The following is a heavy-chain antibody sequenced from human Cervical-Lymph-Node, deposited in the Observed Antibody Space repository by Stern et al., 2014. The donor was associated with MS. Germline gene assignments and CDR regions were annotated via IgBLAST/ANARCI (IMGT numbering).Heavy chain of an antibody. Sequence: EVQLVESGGGWVQPGRSPRLSCTASGFTFGDYAMSWVRQAPGKGLEWLGFIRSKAYGGTTDYAASMTGRFTISRDDSNSVAYLQMDSLKTDDTAVYYCTRGGGFWSGSPTMDVWGQGTTVTVSS. V-gene: IGHV3-49*04. CDR1: GFTFGDYA. CDR3: TRGGGFWSGSPTMDV. D-gene: IGHD3-3*01. J-gene: IGHJ6*02. CDR2: IRSKAYGGTT.